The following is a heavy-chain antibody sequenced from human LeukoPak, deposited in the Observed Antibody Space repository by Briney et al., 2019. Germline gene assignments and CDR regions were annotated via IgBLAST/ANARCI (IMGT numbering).Heavy chain of an antibody. V-gene: IGHV1-2*02. CDR1: GYTFTGYY. CDR3: ARDPSSSSLQVDS. J-gene: IGHJ4*02. Sequence: EAAVKVSCKASGYTFTGYYIHWVRPAPGQGLEWMGWINPNSGGTNYAQKFQGTVTMTRDTSIDTAYMELSRLRSDDTAVYYCARDPSSSSLQVDSWGQGTLVTVSS. CDR2: INPNSGGT. D-gene: IGHD6-6*01.